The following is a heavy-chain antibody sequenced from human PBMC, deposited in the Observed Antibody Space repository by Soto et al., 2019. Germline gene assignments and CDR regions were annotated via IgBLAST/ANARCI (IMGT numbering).Heavy chain of an antibody. Sequence: EVQLLESGGGLVQPGESLTLSCAASGLTFSNYAMSWVRQAPGKGLEWASSISGSGGSTWYADSVKGRFTISRDNSNKILSLQMDSLRAEDTALFYCAKRPPIAASLHWYIDLWGRGTLVTVSS. CDR2: ISGSGGST. CDR1: GLTFSNYA. D-gene: IGHD6-13*01. V-gene: IGHV3-23*01. J-gene: IGHJ2*01. CDR3: AKRPPIAASLHWYIDL.